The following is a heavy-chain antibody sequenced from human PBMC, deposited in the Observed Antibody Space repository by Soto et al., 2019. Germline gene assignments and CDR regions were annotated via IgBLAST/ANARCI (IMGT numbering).Heavy chain of an antibody. J-gene: IGHJ2*01. D-gene: IGHD1-1*01. CDR1: GFTFSSYS. Sequence: EVQLVESGGGLVKPGGSLRLSCAASGFTFSSYSMKWVRQAPGKGLEWVSSTSSSSTYIYYADSLKGRFTISRDSAKNSPYLQMNSLRAEDTAVYYCARLLEGDYWYFDLWGRGTLVTVSS. V-gene: IGHV3-21*01. CDR3: ARLLEGDYWYFDL. CDR2: TSSSSTYI.